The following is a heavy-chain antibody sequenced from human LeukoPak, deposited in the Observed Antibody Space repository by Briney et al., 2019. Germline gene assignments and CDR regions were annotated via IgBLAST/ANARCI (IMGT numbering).Heavy chain of an antibody. Sequence: ASVKVSCKASGYTFTGYYMHWVRQAPGQGLEWMGWINPNSGGTNYAQKFQGRVTMTRDTSISTAYMELSRLRSDDTAVYYCARAQIPSDYGGNANFDYWGQGTLVTVSS. CDR1: GYTFTGYY. J-gene: IGHJ4*02. V-gene: IGHV1-2*02. CDR2: INPNSGGT. CDR3: ARAQIPSDYGGNANFDY. D-gene: IGHD4-23*01.